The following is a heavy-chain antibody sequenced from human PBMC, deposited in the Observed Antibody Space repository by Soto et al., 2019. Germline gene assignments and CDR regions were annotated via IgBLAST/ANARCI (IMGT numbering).Heavy chain of an antibody. Sequence: QVQLVQSGAEVKKPGASVKVSCKASGYTFTGYYMHWVRQAPGQGLEWMGWINPNSGGTNYAQKCQGWAAMNRDTSISTAYMELSSLRSDDTAVYYGARASGSYYNPFGYWGRGTLGTVSS. V-gene: IGHV1-2*04. CDR2: INPNSGGT. CDR1: GYTFTGYY. D-gene: IGHD3-10*01. J-gene: IGHJ4*02. CDR3: ARASGSYYNPFGY.